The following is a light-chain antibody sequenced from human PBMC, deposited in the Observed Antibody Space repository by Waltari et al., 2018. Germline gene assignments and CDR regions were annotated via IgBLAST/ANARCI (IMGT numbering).Light chain of an antibody. Sequence: QSALTQPASVSGSPGQSITISCTGTSNDVGTYKIVSWYQQYPGKPPKLIIYEVSQRPSGISNRFAGSKSGNTAALTISGLQTEDEADYYCCSFVTCGTWVFGGGTKLAVL. J-gene: IGLJ3*02. CDR1: SNDVGTYKI. V-gene: IGLV2-23*02. CDR2: EVS. CDR3: CSFVTCGTWV.